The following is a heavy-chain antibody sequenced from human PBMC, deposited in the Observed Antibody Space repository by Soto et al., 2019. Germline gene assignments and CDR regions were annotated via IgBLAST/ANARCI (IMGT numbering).Heavy chain of an antibody. Sequence: PSETLSLTCTVSGYPITSHCWSWIRQPPGRGLQWIGHLCYSGNTNYNPSLKSRVTISVDTSKNQFSLKLSSVTAADTAVYYCARPGYYYYYGMDVWGQGTTVTVSS. CDR1: GYPITSHC. CDR3: ARPGYYYYYGMDV. CDR2: LCYSGNT. V-gene: IGHV4-59*08. J-gene: IGHJ6*02.